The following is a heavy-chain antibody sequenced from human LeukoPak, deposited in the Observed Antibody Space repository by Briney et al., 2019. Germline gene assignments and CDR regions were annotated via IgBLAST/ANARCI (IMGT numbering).Heavy chain of an antibody. CDR3: ARRRSGSYLSWFDP. V-gene: IGHV4-34*01. Sequence: SETLSLTCAVYGGSFSGYYWSWIRQPPGKGLEWIGEINHSGSTIYNPSLKSRVTISVDTSKNQFSLKLSSVTAADTAVYYCARRRSGSYLSWFDPWGQGTLVTVSS. CDR2: INHSGST. D-gene: IGHD1-26*01. CDR1: GGSFSGYY. J-gene: IGHJ5*02.